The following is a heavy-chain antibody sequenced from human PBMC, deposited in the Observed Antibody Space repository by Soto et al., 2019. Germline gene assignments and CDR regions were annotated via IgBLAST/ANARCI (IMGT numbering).Heavy chain of an antibody. CDR1: GFTFSNYG. Sequence: QVQLVESGGGVVQPGRSLRLSCAASGFTFSNYGMHWVRQAPGKGLEWVAIIWYDGSNKYFADSVKGRFTISRDNSKNALFRQMQSLRAEDTALYYCGRGGFYDSSAYFYVSFAFDIWGQGTMVTVSS. V-gene: IGHV3-33*01. CDR3: GRGGFYDSSAYFYVSFAFDI. J-gene: IGHJ3*02. CDR2: IWYDGSNK. D-gene: IGHD3-22*01.